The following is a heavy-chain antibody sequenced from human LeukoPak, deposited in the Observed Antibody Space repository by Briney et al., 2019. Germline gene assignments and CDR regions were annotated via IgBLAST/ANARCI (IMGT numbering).Heavy chain of an antibody. Sequence: PSQTLSLTCTVSGGSISSGSYYWSWIRQPAGKGLEWNGRIYTSGSTNYNPSLKSRVTISADTSKNQFSLKLSSVTAADTAVYYCARDRSHDCSSTSCYTFDYWGQGTLVTVSS. CDR3: ARDRSHDCSSTSCYTFDY. CDR2: IYTSGST. CDR1: GGSISSGSYY. D-gene: IGHD2-2*02. V-gene: IGHV4-61*02. J-gene: IGHJ4*02.